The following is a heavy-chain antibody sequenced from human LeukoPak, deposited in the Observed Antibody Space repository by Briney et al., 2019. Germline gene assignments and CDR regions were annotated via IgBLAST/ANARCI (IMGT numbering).Heavy chain of an antibody. CDR2: IKQDGSEK. CDR1: GFTFSSYW. V-gene: IGHV3-7*01. D-gene: IGHD1-1*01. J-gene: IGHJ3*02. Sequence: GGSLRLSCAASGFTFSSYWMSWVRQAPGKGLEWVANIKQDGSEKYYVDSVKGRFTISRDNAKNSLYLQMNSLRAEDTAVYYCARVLTWNDVSVDAFDIWGQGAMVTVSS. CDR3: ARVLTWNDVSVDAFDI.